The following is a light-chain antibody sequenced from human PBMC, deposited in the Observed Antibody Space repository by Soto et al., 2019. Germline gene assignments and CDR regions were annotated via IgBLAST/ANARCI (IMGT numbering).Light chain of an antibody. CDR2: KAS. V-gene: IGKV1-5*03. CDR3: QQYNDNWT. J-gene: IGKJ1*01. Sequence: DIQIPQSPSTLSASVGDRVTITCRASQSISSWLAWYQQKPGKAPKLLIYKASTLQSGVPSRFSGSGSGTEFTLAISSLQPDDSATYYCQQYNDNWTFGQGTKVDIK. CDR1: QSISSW.